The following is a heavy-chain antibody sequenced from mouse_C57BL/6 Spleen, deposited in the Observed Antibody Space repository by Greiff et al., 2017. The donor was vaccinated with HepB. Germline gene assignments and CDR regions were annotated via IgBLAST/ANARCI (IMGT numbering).Heavy chain of an antibody. CDR3: ARRYGSSSGWYFDV. Sequence: VQLQQSGAELVKPGASVKISCKASGYAFSSYWMNWVKQRPGKGLEWIGQIYPGDGDTNYNGKFKGKATLTADKSSSTAYMQLSSLTSEDSAVYFCARRYGSSSGWYFDVWGTGTTVTVSS. CDR1: GYAFSSYW. CDR2: IYPGDGDT. V-gene: IGHV1-80*01. D-gene: IGHD1-1*01. J-gene: IGHJ1*03.